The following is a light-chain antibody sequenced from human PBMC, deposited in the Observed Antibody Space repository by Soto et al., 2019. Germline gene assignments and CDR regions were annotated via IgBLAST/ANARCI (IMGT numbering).Light chain of an antibody. CDR1: QTINNN. V-gene: IGKV3-20*01. CDR2: GAS. J-gene: IGKJ1*01. Sequence: EIVLTQSPATLSVSPGERATLSCRASQTINNNVAWYQLKDGQVPRLVIYGASTRATGIPDRFSGSGSGTDFTLTISRLEPEDFAVYYCQQYGSSGTFGQGTKVDIK. CDR3: QQYGSSGT.